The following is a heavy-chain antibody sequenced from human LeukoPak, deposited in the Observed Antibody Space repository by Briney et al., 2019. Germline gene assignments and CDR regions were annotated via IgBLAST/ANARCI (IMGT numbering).Heavy chain of an antibody. D-gene: IGHD3-22*01. CDR3: AKDLSYYDSSGYLLLPDY. CDR1: GFTFSSYA. J-gene: IGHJ4*02. CDR2: ISGSGGST. Sequence: PGGSLRLSCAASGFTFSSYAMSWVRQAPGKGLEWVSAISGSGGSTYYADSVKGRFTISRDNSKNTLYLQMNSLRAEDTAVYYCAKDLSYYDSSGYLLLPDYWGQGTLVTVSS. V-gene: IGHV3-23*01.